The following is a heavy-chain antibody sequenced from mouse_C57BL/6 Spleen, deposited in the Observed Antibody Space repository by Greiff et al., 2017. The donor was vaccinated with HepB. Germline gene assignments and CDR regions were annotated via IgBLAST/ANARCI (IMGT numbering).Heavy chain of an antibody. CDR3: ARGGSWYYGV. Sequence: EVQLQESGGGLVKPGGSLKLSCAASGFTFSSYAMSWVRQTPEKRLEWVATISDGGSYTYYPDNVKGRFTISRDNAKNNLYLQMSHLKSEDTAMYYCARGGSWYYGVWGTGTTVTVAS. CDR1: GFTFSSYA. V-gene: IGHV5-4*01. J-gene: IGHJ1*03. CDR2: ISDGGSYT.